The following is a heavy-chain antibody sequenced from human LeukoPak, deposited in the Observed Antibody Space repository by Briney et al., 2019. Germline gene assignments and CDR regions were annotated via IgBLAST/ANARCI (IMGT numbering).Heavy chain of an antibody. CDR3: ARDDSSSWYHWALDAFDI. CDR2: ISAYNGNT. J-gene: IGHJ3*02. Sequence: ASVKVSCKATGYTFTSYGISWVRQAPGQGLEWMGWISAYNGNTNYAQKLQGRVTMTTDTSTSTAYMELRSLRSDDTAVYYCARDDSSSWYHWALDAFDIWGQGTMVTVSS. CDR1: GYTFTSYG. D-gene: IGHD6-13*01. V-gene: IGHV1-18*01.